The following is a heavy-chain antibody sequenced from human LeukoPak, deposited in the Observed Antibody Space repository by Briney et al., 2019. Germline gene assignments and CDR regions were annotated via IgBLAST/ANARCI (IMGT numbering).Heavy chain of an antibody. CDR1: NGFISGYY. CDR3: VRKIAAGSLTP. CDR2: YSTGST. D-gene: IGHD6-13*01. J-gene: IGHJ5*02. Sequence: SETLSLTCSVSNGFISGYYWTWIRQPPGKRLEWLVYSTGSTNYNPSLKSRIAISVDTSKNQFYLNLTSVSAADTAVYFCVRKIAAGSLTPWGQGTLVTVSS. V-gene: IGHV4-59*13.